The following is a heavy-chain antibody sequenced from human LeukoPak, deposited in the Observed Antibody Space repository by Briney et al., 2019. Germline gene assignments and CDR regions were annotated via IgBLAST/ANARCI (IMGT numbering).Heavy chain of an antibody. CDR3: ARTDRGDYVWGSYRRQNYFDY. CDR1: GFTFSSYE. CDR2: ISSSGSTI. J-gene: IGHJ4*02. V-gene: IGHV3-48*03. D-gene: IGHD3-16*02. Sequence: PGGSLRPSCAASGFTFSSYEMNWVRQAPGKGLEWVSYISSSGSTIYYADSVKGRFTISRDNAKNSLYLQMNNLRAEDTAVYYCARTDRGDYVWGSYRRQNYFDYWGRGTLVTVSS.